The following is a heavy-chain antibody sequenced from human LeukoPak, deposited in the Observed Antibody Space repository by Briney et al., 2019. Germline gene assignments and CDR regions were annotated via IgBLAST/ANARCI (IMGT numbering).Heavy chain of an antibody. D-gene: IGHD6-13*01. V-gene: IGHV1-18*04. J-gene: IGHJ4*02. Sequence: ASVKVSCKASGYTFTSYGISWVRQVPGQGLEWMGWISTFNGITNYAQNLQGRVAMTTDTSTSTAYMDLRRLRSDDTAVYYCAGGPIHSSTYDSWGQGTLVTVSS. CDR2: ISTFNGIT. CDR1: GYTFTSYG. CDR3: AGGPIHSSTYDS.